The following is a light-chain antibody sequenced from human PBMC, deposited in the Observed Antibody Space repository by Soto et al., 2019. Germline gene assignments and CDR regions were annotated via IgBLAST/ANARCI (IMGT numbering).Light chain of an antibody. CDR3: QQYYSYPPT. CDR2: AAS. J-gene: IGKJ5*01. CDR1: QGISSY. V-gene: IGKV1-8*01. Sequence: IQMTQSPSSLSASTGDRVTITCRASQGISSYLAWYQQKPGKAPKLLIYAASTLQSGVPSRFSGSGSGTDFTLTISCLQSEDFATYYCQQYYSYPPTFGQGTRLEIK.